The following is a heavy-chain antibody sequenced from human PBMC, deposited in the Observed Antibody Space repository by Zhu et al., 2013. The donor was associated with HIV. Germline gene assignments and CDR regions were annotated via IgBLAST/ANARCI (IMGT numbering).Heavy chain of an antibody. CDR3: AREVDIVATIKGEILYYYYGNGR. V-gene: IGHV1-69*12. CDR2: IIPIFGTA. CDR1: GGTFSSYA. J-gene: IGHJ6*02. Sequence: QVQLVQSGAEVKKPGSSVKVSCKASGGTFSSYAISWVRQAPGQGLEWMGGIIPIFGTANYAQKFQGRVTITADESTSTAYMELSSLRSEDTAVYYCAREVDIVATIKGEILYYYYGNGRLGPRDHGSPSP. D-gene: IGHD5-12*01.